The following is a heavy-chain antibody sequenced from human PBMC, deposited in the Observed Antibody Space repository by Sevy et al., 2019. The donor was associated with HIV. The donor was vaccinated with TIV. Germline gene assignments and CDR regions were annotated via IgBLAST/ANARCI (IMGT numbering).Heavy chain of an antibody. CDR1: GFTFSIYS. D-gene: IGHD3-10*01. CDR3: ARDGGRITMVQGVLAYYHGMDV. Sequence: GESLKISCAASGFTFSIYSMNWVRQAPGKGLEWVSSSSSSSNYIYYEDSVKGRFTISRDNAKTSLYLQMNSRRAEDTAVYYCARDGGRITMVQGVLAYYHGMDVWGQGTTVTVSS. J-gene: IGHJ6*02. V-gene: IGHV3-21*01. CDR2: SSSSSNYI.